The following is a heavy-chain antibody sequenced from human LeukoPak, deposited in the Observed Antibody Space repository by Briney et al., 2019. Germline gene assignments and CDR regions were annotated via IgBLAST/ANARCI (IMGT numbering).Heavy chain of an antibody. V-gene: IGHV3-33*01. J-gene: IGHJ4*02. Sequence: GRSLRLSCAASGFTFSSYGMHWVRQAPGKGLEWVAVIWYDGSNKYYADSVKGRFTISRDNSENTLDLQMNSLRAEDTAVYYCARDRSYDFWSGYSTPDYWGQGTLVTVSS. CDR1: GFTFSSYG. D-gene: IGHD3-3*01. CDR3: ARDRSYDFWSGYSTPDY. CDR2: IWYDGSNK.